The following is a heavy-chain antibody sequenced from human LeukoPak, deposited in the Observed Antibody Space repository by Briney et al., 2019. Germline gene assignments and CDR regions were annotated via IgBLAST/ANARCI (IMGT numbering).Heavy chain of an antibody. V-gene: IGHV4-59*08. D-gene: IGHD3-22*01. Sequence: KPSETPSLTCTGSGGSISSYYWSWIRQPPGKGLEWIGYIYYSGSTNYNPSLKSRVTISVDTSKNQFSLKLSSVTAADTAVYYCARSRPTYYYDSSGTNFDYWGQGTLVTVSS. J-gene: IGHJ4*02. CDR1: GGSISSYY. CDR2: IYYSGST. CDR3: ARSRPTYYYDSSGTNFDY.